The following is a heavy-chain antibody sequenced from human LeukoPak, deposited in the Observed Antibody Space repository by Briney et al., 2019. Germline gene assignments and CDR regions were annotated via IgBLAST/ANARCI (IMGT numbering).Heavy chain of an antibody. Sequence: GGSLRLSCAASGFTFSSYWMSWVRQAPGKGLEWVANIKQDGSEKYYVDSVKGRFTISRDNAKNSLYLQMNSLRAEDTAVYYCARDPGIAAAALFDYWGQGTLVTVSS. D-gene: IGHD6-13*01. J-gene: IGHJ4*02. CDR1: GFTFSSYW. CDR2: IKQDGSEK. V-gene: IGHV3-7*01. CDR3: ARDPGIAAAALFDY.